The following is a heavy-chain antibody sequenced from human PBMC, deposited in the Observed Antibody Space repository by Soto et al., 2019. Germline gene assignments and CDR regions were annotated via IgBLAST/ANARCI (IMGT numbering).Heavy chain of an antibody. D-gene: IGHD3-3*01. Sequence: QVQLVESGGGVVQPGRSLRLSCAASGFTFSSCAMHWVRQAPGKGLEWVALISYDGSNKYYADSVKGRFTISRDNSKNTLYLQMNSLRAEDTAVYYCARGKRDLRFLEWSYYFDYWGQGTLVTVSS. CDR1: GFTFSSCA. CDR3: ARGKRDLRFLEWSYYFDY. CDR2: ISYDGSNK. V-gene: IGHV3-30-3*01. J-gene: IGHJ4*02.